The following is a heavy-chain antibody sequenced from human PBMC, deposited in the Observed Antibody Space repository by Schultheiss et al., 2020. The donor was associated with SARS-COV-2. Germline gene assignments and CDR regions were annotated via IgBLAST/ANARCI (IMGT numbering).Heavy chain of an antibody. J-gene: IGHJ5*02. D-gene: IGHD2-21*01. CDR2: ISGSGGST. Sequence: GSLRLSCAASGFTFSNAWMNWVRQAPGKGLEWVSAISGSGGSTYYADSVKGRFTISRDNAKNSLYLQMNSLRAEDTAVYYCARVHTAATSNWFDPWGQGTLVTVSS. V-gene: IGHV3-21*04. CDR1: GFTFSNAW. CDR3: ARVHTAATSNWFDP.